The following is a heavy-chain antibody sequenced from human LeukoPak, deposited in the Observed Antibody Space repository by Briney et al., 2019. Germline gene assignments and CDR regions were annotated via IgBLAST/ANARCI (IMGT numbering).Heavy chain of an antibody. CDR2: IYSGGST. CDR1: GLTFSSYW. V-gene: IGHV3-66*01. D-gene: IGHD5-18*01. CDR3: ARDGYNSGYLKALDY. J-gene: IGHJ4*02. Sequence: GGSLRLSCAASGLTFSSYWMSWVRQAPGKGLEWVSVIYSGGSTYYADSVKGRFTVSRDNAKNSLDLQMNSLRADDTAVYYCARDGYNSGYLKALDYWGQGTLLTVSS.